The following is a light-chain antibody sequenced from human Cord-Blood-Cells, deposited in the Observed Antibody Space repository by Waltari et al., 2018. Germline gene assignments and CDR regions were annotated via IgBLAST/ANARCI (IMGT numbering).Light chain of an antibody. CDR2: EGS. CDR3: CSYAGSSTWV. Sequence: QSALTQPASVSGSPGQSITISCTGTSSDVGSYNLVSWYQQHPGKAPKLMIYEGSKWPSGGSNRFSGSKSGNTAALTSSGLQAEDEADYYCCSYAGSSTWVFGGGTKLTVL. CDR1: SSDVGSYNL. J-gene: IGLJ3*02. V-gene: IGLV2-23*01.